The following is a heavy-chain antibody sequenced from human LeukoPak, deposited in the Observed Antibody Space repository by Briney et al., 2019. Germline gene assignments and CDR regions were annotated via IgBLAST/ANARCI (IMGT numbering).Heavy chain of an antibody. V-gene: IGHV3-30*02. Sequence: GGSLRLSCAASGFTFSSYGMHWVRQAPGKGLEWVAFIRYDGSNKYYADSVKGRFTISRDNSKNTLYLQMNSLRAEDTAVYYCAKADYPKYGVDYWGQGTLVTVSS. J-gene: IGHJ4*02. CDR3: AKADYPKYGVDY. CDR2: IRYDGSNK. CDR1: GFTFSSYG. D-gene: IGHD4-11*01.